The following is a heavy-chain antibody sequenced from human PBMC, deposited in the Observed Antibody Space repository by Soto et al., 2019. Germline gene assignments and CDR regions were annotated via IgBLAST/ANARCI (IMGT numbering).Heavy chain of an antibody. CDR1: GGSFSGYY. CDR3: ARGPWIQPRAGSFDY. J-gene: IGHJ4*02. CDR2: INHSGST. V-gene: IGHV4-34*01. D-gene: IGHD5-18*01. Sequence: SSETLSLTCAVYGGSFSGYYWSWIRQPPGKGLEWIGEINHSGSTNYNPSLKSRVTISVDTSKNQFSLRLSSVTAADTAVYYCARGPWIQPRAGSFDYWGQGTLVTVSS.